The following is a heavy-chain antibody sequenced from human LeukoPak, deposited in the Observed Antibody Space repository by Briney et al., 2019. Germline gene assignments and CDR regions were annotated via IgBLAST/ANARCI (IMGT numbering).Heavy chain of an antibody. J-gene: IGHJ4*02. CDR1: GFTFSDYY. V-gene: IGHV3-23*01. D-gene: IGHD6-19*01. Sequence: GGSLRLSCAASGFTFSDYYMSWVRQAPGKGLEWVSAISGSGGSTYYADSVKGRFTISRDNSKNTLYLQMNSLRAEDTAVYYCATYDSGWYNYWGQGTLVTVSS. CDR3: ATYDSGWYNY. CDR2: ISGSGGST.